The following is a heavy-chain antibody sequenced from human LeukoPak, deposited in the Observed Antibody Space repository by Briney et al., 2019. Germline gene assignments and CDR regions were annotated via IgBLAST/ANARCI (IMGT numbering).Heavy chain of an antibody. Sequence: SETLSLTCAVYGGSFSGYYWSWIRQPPGKGLEWIGEINHSGSTNYNPSLKSRVTISVDTSKNRFSLKLSSVTAADTAVYYCARGYYYVNYWGQGTLVTVSS. D-gene: IGHD3-22*01. CDR1: GGSFSGYY. CDR2: INHSGST. V-gene: IGHV4-34*01. CDR3: ARGYYYVNY. J-gene: IGHJ4*02.